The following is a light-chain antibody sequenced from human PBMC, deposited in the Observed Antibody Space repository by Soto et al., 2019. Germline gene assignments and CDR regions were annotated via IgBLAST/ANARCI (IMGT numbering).Light chain of an antibody. CDR3: SSYTRSILL. CDR2: EVS. J-gene: IGLJ2*01. CDR1: SSGVGGYNY. Sequence: QSALTQPASVSGSPGQSITISCTGTSSGVGGYNYVSWYQQHPGKAPKLMIYEVSNRPSGVSNRFSGSKSGNTASLTISGPQAEDEADYYCSSYTRSILLFGGGTKVTVL. V-gene: IGLV2-14*01.